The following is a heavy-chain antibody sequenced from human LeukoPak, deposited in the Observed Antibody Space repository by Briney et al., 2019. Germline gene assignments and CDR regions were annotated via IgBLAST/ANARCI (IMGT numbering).Heavy chain of an antibody. CDR3: ARDGEVTFRSNWFDP. V-gene: IGHV3-30-3*01. CDR2: ISFDGNNK. D-gene: IGHD3-3*01. Sequence: PGGSLRLSCAASGFTFSSYAMHWVRQAPGKGLEWVAVISFDGNNKYFADSVKGRFTISRDNSKNTLDLQMNSLRAEDTAVYYCARDGEVTFRSNWFDPWGQGTLVTVSS. CDR1: GFTFSSYA. J-gene: IGHJ5*02.